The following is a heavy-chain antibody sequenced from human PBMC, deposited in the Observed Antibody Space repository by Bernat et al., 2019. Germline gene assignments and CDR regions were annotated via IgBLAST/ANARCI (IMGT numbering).Heavy chain of an antibody. CDR2: FNSDGRST. Sequence: EVQLVESGGDLVQPGGSLRLSCAASGFTFTSYWMHWVRQAPGKGLVWVSRFNSDGRSTTYADSVKGRFTISRDNAKNTVYLQMNSLRAEDTAVYYCARARYYDLIDYWGQGTLVTVSS. D-gene: IGHD3-3*01. CDR1: GFTFTSYW. J-gene: IGHJ4*02. V-gene: IGHV3-74*01. CDR3: ARARYYDLIDY.